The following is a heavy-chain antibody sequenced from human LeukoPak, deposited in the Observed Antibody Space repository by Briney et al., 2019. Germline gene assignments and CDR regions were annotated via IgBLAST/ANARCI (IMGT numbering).Heavy chain of an antibody. CDR3: ARVASSVEDV. CDR2: ISPSGST. V-gene: IGHV4-4*07. J-gene: IGHJ6*02. CDR1: GASIKTFY. Sequence: SETLSLTCTVSGASIKTFYWSWIRQPAGKGLEWIGRISPSGSTKYNPSLKSRVTMSVDSSKNQFSLNLRSVTAADTAVYYCARVASSVEDVWGQGTTITVSS. D-gene: IGHD3-22*01.